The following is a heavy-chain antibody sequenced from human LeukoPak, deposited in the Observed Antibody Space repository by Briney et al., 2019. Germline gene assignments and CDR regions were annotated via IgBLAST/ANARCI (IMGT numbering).Heavy chain of an antibody. CDR2: FNHSGST. V-gene: IGHV4-34*01. J-gene: IGHJ3*02. D-gene: IGHD2-2*01. Sequence: PSETLSLTCAVYGGSFSGYYWSWIRQPPGKGLEWIGEFNHSGSTNYNPSLKSRVTISVDTSKNQFSLKLSSVTAADTAVYYCARGRAVVVPAAKTKGAFDIWGQGTMVTVSS. CDR1: GGSFSGYY. CDR3: ARGRAVVVPAAKTKGAFDI.